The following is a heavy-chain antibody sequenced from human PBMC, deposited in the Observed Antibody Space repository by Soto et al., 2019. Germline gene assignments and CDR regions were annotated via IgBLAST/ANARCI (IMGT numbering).Heavy chain of an antibody. D-gene: IGHD6-6*01. CDR2: INHSGST. CDR1: GGSFSGYY. Sequence: RSDTLSLTCAVYGGSFSGYYWSWIRQPPGKGLEWIGEINHSGSTNYNPSLKSRVTISVDTSKNQFSLKLSSVTAADTAVYYCARGASYRQLVYWGQGTLVTVSS. CDR3: ARGASYRQLVY. V-gene: IGHV4-34*01. J-gene: IGHJ4*02.